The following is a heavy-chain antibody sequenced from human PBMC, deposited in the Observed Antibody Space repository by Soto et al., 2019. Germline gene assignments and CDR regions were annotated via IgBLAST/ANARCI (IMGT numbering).Heavy chain of an antibody. CDR1: GASISGYH. CDR3: VRDGTKTLRDWFDP. D-gene: IGHD1-1*01. V-gene: IGHV4-4*07. Sequence: NPSETLSLTCTVSGASISGYHWSWIRKSAGKGLEWIGRIYATGTTDYNPSLKSRVMMSVDTSKKQFSLRLRSVTAADTAVYYCVRDGTKTLRDWFDPWGQGISVTVSS. J-gene: IGHJ5*02. CDR2: IYATGTT.